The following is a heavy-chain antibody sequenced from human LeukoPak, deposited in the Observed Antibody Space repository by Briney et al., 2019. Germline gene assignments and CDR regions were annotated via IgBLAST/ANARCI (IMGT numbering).Heavy chain of an antibody. D-gene: IGHD6-19*01. J-gene: IGHJ4*02. CDR1: GGSISSYY. V-gene: IGHV4-59*08. CDR3: ARQSSSGWYLDY. CDR2: IYYSGTT. Sequence: SETLSLTCTVSGGSISSYYWGWIRQPPGKGLEWIGYIYYSGTTNNNPSLKSRVTISVDTSKNQFSLELRSVTAADTAVYYCARQSSSGWYLDYWGQGTLVTVSS.